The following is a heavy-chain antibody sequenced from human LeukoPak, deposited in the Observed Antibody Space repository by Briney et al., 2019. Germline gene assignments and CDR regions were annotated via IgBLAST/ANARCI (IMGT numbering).Heavy chain of an antibody. CDR1: GGTFSSYA. CDR3: ARDGEGIVGATDV. Sequence: SVKVSCKASGGTFSSYATSWVRQAPGQGLEWMGGIIPIFGTANYAQKFQGRVTITADESTSTAYMELSSLRSEDTAVYYCARDGEGIVGATDVWGQGTMVTVSS. J-gene: IGHJ3*01. D-gene: IGHD1-26*01. CDR2: IIPIFGTA. V-gene: IGHV1-69*13.